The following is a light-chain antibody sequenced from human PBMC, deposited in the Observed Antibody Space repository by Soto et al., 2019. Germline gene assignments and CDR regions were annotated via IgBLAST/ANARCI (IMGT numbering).Light chain of an antibody. CDR3: CTYAGHLPK. V-gene: IGLV2-23*02. CDR1: PSDVAYYDL. J-gene: IGLJ2*01. CDR2: EVD. Sequence: QSALTQPASVSGSPGQSITISCAGTPSDVAYYDLVSWYQQHPGRAPKLLIYEVDKRPSGISVRFSGSKSGATASLTISGLLTEDEAVYFCCTYAGHLPKFGGGTQLTVL.